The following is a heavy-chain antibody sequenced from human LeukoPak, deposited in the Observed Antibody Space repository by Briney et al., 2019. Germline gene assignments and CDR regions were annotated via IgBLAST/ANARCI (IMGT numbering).Heavy chain of an antibody. CDR2: IYYSGST. CDR3: ARRIPNWYFDL. J-gene: IGHJ2*01. Sequence: ETLSLTCAVYGGSFSGYYWSWIRQPPGKGLEWIGYIYYSGSTNYNPSLKSRVPISVDTSKDQFSLKLSSVAAADTAVYYCARRIPNWYFDLWGRGTLATVSS. V-gene: IGHV4-59*12. CDR1: GGSFSGYY.